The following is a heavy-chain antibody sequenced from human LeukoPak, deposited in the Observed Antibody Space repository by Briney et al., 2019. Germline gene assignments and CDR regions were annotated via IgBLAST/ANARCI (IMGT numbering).Heavy chain of an antibody. CDR3: VKDRGYGGGSYLFDY. CDR1: GFTFSNYA. V-gene: IGHV3-64D*06. J-gene: IGHJ4*02. CDR2: ISSNGGST. D-gene: IGHD1-26*01. Sequence: GGSLRLSCSASGFTFSNYATYWVRQAPGKGLEYVSAISSNGGSTYYADSVKGRFTISRDNSKNTLYLQMSSLRAEDTAVYYCVKDRGYGGGSYLFDYWGQGTLVTVSS.